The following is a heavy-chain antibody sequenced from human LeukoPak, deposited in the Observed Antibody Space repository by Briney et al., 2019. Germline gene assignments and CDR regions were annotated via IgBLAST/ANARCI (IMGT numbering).Heavy chain of an antibody. J-gene: IGHJ4*02. V-gene: IGHV4-39*01. CDR3: ARLLGPIGDFDY. CDR2: IYYSGST. Sequence: SETLSLTCTVSGGSISSSSYHWGWIRQPPGKGLEWIGSIYYSGSTYYNPSLKSRVTISVDTSKNQFSLKLSSVTAADTAVYYCARLLGPIGDFDYWGQGTLVTVSS. CDR1: GGSISSSSYH. D-gene: IGHD3-16*01.